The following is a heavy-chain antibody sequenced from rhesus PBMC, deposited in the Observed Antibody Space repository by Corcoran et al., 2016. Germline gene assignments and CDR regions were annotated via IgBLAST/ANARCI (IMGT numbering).Heavy chain of an antibody. CDR1: GINFSDYY. Sequence: EVPMVAYGGGLAKPGRSLRPYCVAYGINFSDYYVAVVRQAPGKGLEWLSRIRNVGYSTWFADSVKIRFTISRENDKNTLYLQMDSLRAEDTAVYYCARDSTGLDCWGQGVLVTVSS. D-gene: IGHD3-28*01. CDR2: IRNVGYST. J-gene: IGHJ4*01. CDR3: ARDSTGLDC. V-gene: IGHV3-178*01.